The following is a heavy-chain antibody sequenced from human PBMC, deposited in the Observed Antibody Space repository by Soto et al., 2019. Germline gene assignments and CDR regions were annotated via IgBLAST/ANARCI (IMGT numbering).Heavy chain of an antibody. CDR3: VRRHVSATGIDWLDP. J-gene: IGHJ5*02. CDR1: GYTITSYG. D-gene: IGHD6-13*01. V-gene: IGHV1-3*01. CDR2: INAANGDT. Sequence: ASVKVSCKASGYTITSYGIHWVRQAPGQRLEWMGWINAANGDTKYSPKFQGRVTITRDTSASTAYMELSSLRSEDTAVYYCVRRHVSATGIDWLDPWGQGTLVTVYS.